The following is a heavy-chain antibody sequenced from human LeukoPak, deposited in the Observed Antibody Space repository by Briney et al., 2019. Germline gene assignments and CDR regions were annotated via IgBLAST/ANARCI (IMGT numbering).Heavy chain of an antibody. Sequence: SETLSLTCTVSGDSISTSKSYWGWIRQPPLKGLEWIGSIYYTGNTYYNASLKSRVTISVDTSKNQFSLSLTSVTAADTAVYYCARGRGQLWLRNYYYYMDVWGKGTTVTVSS. J-gene: IGHJ6*03. CDR2: IYYTGNT. V-gene: IGHV4-39*01. CDR1: GDSISTSKSY. CDR3: ARGRGQLWLRNYYYYMDV. D-gene: IGHD5-18*01.